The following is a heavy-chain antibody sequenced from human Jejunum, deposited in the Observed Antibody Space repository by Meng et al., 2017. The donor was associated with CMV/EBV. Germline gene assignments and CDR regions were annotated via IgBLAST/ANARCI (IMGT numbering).Heavy chain of an antibody. CDR1: GYTFNNYG. J-gene: IGHJ5*02. CDR2: ISPYIGNT. V-gene: IGHV1-18*01. Sequence: VQLVQPGAEVKKPVASVKVSCRASGYTFNNYGLNWVRQAPGQGLEWMGWISPYIGNTNYAQRFQGRLTLTTDTSTDTAYMELRSLSPDDTAIYYCARDRGRDTVVVVADRGFDPWGQGTLVTVSS. CDR3: ARDRGRDTVVVVADRGFDP. D-gene: IGHD2-21*01.